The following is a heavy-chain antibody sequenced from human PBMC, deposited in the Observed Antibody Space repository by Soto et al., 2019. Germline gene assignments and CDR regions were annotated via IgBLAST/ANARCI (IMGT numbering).Heavy chain of an antibody. CDR3: ASHPVDYYDSSGPGEY. CDR1: GGSISSSIYY. J-gene: IGHJ4*02. D-gene: IGHD3-22*01. CDR2: IYYSGST. V-gene: IGHV4-39*01. Sequence: PSETLSLTCTVSGGSISSSIYYWGWIRQPPGKGLEWIGSIYYSGSTYYNPSLKSRVTISVDTSKNQFSLKLSSVTAADTAVYYCASHPVDYYDSSGPGEYWGQGTLVTVSS.